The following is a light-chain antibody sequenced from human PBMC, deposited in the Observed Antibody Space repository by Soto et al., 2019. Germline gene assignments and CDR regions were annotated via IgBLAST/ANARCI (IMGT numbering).Light chain of an antibody. CDR1: QSVSSRN. Sequence: EIVLTQSPGTLSLSPGERATLSCRTSQSVSSRNLAWYQQKPGQAPRLLMYGASTRATGIPDRFSGSGSGTDFTLTISRLEPEDFAVYYCQQYGTSFWTFGQGTKVDIK. CDR2: GAS. V-gene: IGKV3-20*01. J-gene: IGKJ1*01. CDR3: QQYGTSFWT.